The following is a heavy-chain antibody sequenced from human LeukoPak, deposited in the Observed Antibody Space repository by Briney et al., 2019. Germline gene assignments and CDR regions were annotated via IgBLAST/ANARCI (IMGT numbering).Heavy chain of an antibody. D-gene: IGHD3-22*01. Sequence: SETLSLTCTVSGGSISSGDYYWSWIRQPPGKGLEWIGYIYYSGSTYYNPSLKSRVTISVDTSKNQFSLKLSSVTAADTAVYYCARGAYYYDSSGYWFDYWGQGTLVTVSS. CDR3: ARGAYYYDSSGYWFDY. V-gene: IGHV4-30-4*01. J-gene: IGHJ4*02. CDR1: GGSISSGDYY. CDR2: IYYSGST.